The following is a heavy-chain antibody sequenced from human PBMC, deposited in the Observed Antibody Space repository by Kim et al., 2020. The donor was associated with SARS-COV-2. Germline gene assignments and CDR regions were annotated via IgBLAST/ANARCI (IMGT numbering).Heavy chain of an antibody. V-gene: IGHV3-48*02. Sequence: GGSLRLSCAASGFTFSSSNMNWVRQSPLNFLYFISYIIITGIITIYYSDSLKGRFTISRDNAKNSLYLQMNSLRDEDTAVYYCATDRTYWGQGTLVTVSS. CDR2: IIITGIITI. J-gene: IGHJ4*02. CDR3: ATDRTY. CDR1: GFTFSSSN.